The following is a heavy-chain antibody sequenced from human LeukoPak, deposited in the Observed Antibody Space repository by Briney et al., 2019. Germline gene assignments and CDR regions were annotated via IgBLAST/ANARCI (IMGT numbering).Heavy chain of an antibody. CDR1: GFTFSSNW. J-gene: IGHJ4*02. D-gene: IGHD6-13*01. Sequence: GGSLRLSCAASGFTFSSNWMHWVRQAPGKGLVWVSQINSDGSSTNYADSVKGRFTISRDSAKSTLYLQMNSLRVEDTAVYYCTKGPPDSSNWYKRTEGWGQGTLVIVSS. V-gene: IGHV3-74*01. CDR3: TKGPPDSSNWYKRTEG. CDR2: INSDGSST.